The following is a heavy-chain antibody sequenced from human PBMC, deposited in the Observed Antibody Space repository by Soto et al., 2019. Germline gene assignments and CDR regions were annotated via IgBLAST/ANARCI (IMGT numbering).Heavy chain of an antibody. CDR3: ARHTSGWHYYDY. CDR1: GFNFSDHY. D-gene: IGHD6-19*01. J-gene: IGHJ4*02. V-gene: IGHV3-11*06. CDR2: IRGSSRYI. Sequence: GVSLRLSFAASGFNFSDHYMNWIRQAPGKGLEWFSYIRGSSRYINVADSLKGRFTTSRDNAKNSLYLQMNSLRAEDTAVYYCARHTSGWHYYDYWGQGTPVTVSS.